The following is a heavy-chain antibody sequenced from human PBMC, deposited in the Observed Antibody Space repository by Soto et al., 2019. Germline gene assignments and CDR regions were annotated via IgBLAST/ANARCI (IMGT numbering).Heavy chain of an antibody. CDR2: ISYDGSNE. V-gene: IGHV3-30-3*01. Sequence: GGSLRLSCAASGFTFSSYAMHWVRQAPGKGLEWVAVISYDGSNEYYADSVKGRFTISRDNSKNTLYLQMNSLRTEDTAVYYCARDRGVVVPAAMLNWFDPWGQGTLVTVSS. D-gene: IGHD2-2*01. J-gene: IGHJ5*02. CDR1: GFTFSSYA. CDR3: ARDRGVVVPAAMLNWFDP.